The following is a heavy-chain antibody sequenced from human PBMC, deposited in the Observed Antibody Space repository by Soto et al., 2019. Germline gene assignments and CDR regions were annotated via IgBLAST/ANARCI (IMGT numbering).Heavy chain of an antibody. V-gene: IGHV3-11*01. J-gene: IGHJ5*02. Sequence: GGSLRLSCAASGFTFSDYYMSWIRQAPGKGLEWVSYISSSGSTIYYADSVKGRFTISRDNAKNSLYLQMNSLRAEDTAVYYCARAARSSWYRGYWFDPWGQGTLVTVSS. CDR2: ISSSGSTI. CDR1: GFTFSDYY. D-gene: IGHD6-13*01. CDR3: ARAARSSWYRGYWFDP.